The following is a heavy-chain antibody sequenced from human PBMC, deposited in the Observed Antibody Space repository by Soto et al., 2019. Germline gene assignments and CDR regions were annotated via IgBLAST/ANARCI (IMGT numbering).Heavy chain of an antibody. CDR1: GYTFTSYY. CDR2: INPSGGST. CDR3: ARANWNDQRRHFDY. Sequence: QVQLVQSGAEVKKPGASVKVSCKASGYTFTSYYMHWVRQAPGQGLEWMGIINPSGGSTSYAQKFHGRVTMTWDTSTSTVYIELSSLRSGDTAVYYCARANWNDQRRHFDYWGQGTLVTVSS. D-gene: IGHD1-1*01. J-gene: IGHJ4*02. V-gene: IGHV1-46*03.